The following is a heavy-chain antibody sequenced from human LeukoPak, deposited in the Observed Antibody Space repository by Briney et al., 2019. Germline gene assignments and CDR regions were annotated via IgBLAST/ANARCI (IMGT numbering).Heavy chain of an antibody. Sequence: PGGSLRLSCAASGFRFSSYWMSWVRQAPGKGLEWVANINQDGSEKYYVDSVKGRFTISRDNAKNSLYLQMNSLRAEDTAVYYCAREIAAAGIDYWGQGILVTVSS. CDR1: GFRFSSYW. CDR3: AREIAAAGIDY. CDR2: INQDGSEK. J-gene: IGHJ4*02. V-gene: IGHV3-7*01. D-gene: IGHD6-13*01.